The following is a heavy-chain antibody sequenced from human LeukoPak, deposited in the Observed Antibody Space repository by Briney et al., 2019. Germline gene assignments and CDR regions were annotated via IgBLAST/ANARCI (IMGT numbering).Heavy chain of an antibody. Sequence: SETLSLTCTVPGGSISSYYWSWIRQPPGKGLEWIGYIYYSGSTNYNPSLKSRVTISVDTSKNQFSLKLSSVTAADTAVYYCARVYPAYYYDSSGSNPLVYFDLWGRGTLVTVFS. CDR3: ARVYPAYYYDSSGSNPLVYFDL. CDR2: IYYSGST. D-gene: IGHD3-22*01. CDR1: GGSISSYY. V-gene: IGHV4-59*01. J-gene: IGHJ2*01.